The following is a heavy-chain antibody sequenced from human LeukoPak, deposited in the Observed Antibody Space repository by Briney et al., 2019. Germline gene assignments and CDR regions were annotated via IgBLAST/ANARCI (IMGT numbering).Heavy chain of an antibody. J-gene: IGHJ6*02. D-gene: IGHD3-10*01. Sequence: SETLSLTCTVSGGSISSYYWSWIRQPPGKGLEWIGDIYYSGSTNYNPSLKSRVTISVDTSKNQFSLKLSSVTAADTAVYYCAGMVRGTVSYYYGMDVWGQGTTVTVSS. CDR2: IYYSGST. CDR3: AGMVRGTVSYYYGMDV. CDR1: GGSISSYY. V-gene: IGHV4-59*01.